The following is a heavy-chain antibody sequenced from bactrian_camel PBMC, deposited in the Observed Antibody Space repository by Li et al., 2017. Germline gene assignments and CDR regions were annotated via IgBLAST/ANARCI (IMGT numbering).Heavy chain of an antibody. J-gene: IGHJ4*01. CDR3: AAGGGNGAFCYTGERSMDY. Sequence: HVQLVESGGGLVQPGRSLRLSCSASGFTFSTRGMYWIRQAPGKGLEWVSSITPESTHAYYSDSVKGRFTISRDNARNTLYLQMNSLKPEDTAMYYCAAGGGNGAFCYTGERSMDYWGQGTQVTVS. CDR1: GFTFSTRG. D-gene: IGHD2*01. CDR2: ITPESTHA. V-gene: IGHV3S6*01.